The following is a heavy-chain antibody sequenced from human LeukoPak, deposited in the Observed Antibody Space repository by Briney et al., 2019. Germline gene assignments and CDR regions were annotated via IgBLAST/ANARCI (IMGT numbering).Heavy chain of an antibody. J-gene: IGHJ4*02. Sequence: ASVKVSCKASGYTFTSYYMHWVRQAPGQGLEWMGIINPSGGSTSYAQKFQGRVIMTRDMSTSTVYMELSSLRSEDTAVYYCARDGYEYYFDYWGQGTLVTVSS. D-gene: IGHD2-2*01. CDR1: GYTFTSYY. CDR3: ARDGYEYYFDY. V-gene: IGHV1-46*01. CDR2: INPSGGST.